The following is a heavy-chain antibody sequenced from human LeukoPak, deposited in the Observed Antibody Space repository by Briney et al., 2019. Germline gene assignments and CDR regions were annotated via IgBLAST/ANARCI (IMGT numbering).Heavy chain of an antibody. CDR3: ARGAEYYAIWRGYAGYPDY. CDR1: GYSISSGYY. Sequence: SETLSLTCTVSGYSISSGYYWGWIRQPPGKGLEWVGSIYHRGSTYYNPSLRSRVTISLDRSKKKFSLKLTSVTAADTAVYFCARGAEYYAIWRGYAGYPDYWGQGISVTVSS. J-gene: IGHJ4*02. D-gene: IGHD3-3*01. V-gene: IGHV4-38-2*02. CDR2: IYHRGST.